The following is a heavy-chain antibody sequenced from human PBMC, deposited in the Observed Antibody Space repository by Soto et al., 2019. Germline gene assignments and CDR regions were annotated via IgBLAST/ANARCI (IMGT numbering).Heavy chain of an antibody. Sequence: QVQLVESGGGLVKPGGSLRLSCAASGFTFSDYYMSWLRQAPGKGLEWVSYISSSSSYTNYADSVKGRFTISRDNAKNSLYLQMNSLRAEDTAVYYCARDRPTLRDGYNHDAFDIWGQGTMVTVSS. CDR1: GFTFSDYY. J-gene: IGHJ3*02. CDR2: ISSSSSYT. V-gene: IGHV3-11*05. D-gene: IGHD5-12*01. CDR3: ARDRPTLRDGYNHDAFDI.